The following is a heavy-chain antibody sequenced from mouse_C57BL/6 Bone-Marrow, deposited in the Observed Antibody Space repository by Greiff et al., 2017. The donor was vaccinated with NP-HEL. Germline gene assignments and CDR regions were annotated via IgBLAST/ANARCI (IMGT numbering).Heavy chain of an antibody. D-gene: IGHD1-1*01. CDR2: INPNNGGT. J-gene: IGHJ3*01. V-gene: IGHV1-18*01. Sequence: VQLQQSGPELVKPGASVKIPCKASGYTFTDYNMDWVKQSHGKSLEWIGDINPNNGGTIYNQKFKGKATLTVDKSSSTAYMELRSLTSEDTAVYYCARRGNYGALAYWGQGTLVTVSA. CDR1: GYTFTDYN. CDR3: ARRGNYGALAY.